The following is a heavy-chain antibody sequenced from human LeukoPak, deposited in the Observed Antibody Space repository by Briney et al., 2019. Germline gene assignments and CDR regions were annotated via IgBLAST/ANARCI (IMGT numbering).Heavy chain of an antibody. CDR1: GYSFTSYG. CDR2: INPSGGST. Sequence: ASVKVSCKASGYSFTSYGINWVRQAPGQGLEWMGIINPSGGSTSYAQKFQGRVTMTRDISTSTVYMELSSLRSEDTAVYYCARISGYDCYWGQGTLVTVSS. CDR3: ARISGYDCY. V-gene: IGHV1-46*01. D-gene: IGHD5-12*01. J-gene: IGHJ4*02.